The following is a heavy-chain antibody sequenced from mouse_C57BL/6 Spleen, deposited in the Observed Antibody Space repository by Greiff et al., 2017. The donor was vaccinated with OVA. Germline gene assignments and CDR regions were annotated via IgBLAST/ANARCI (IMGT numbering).Heavy chain of an antibody. V-gene: IGHV1-64*01. D-gene: IGHD1-1*01. CDR3: ARPFDYYGSSDWYFDV. J-gene: IGHJ1*03. CDR1: GYTFTSYW. Sequence: QVQLQQPGAELVKPGASVKLSCKASGYTFTSYWMHWVKQRPGQGLEWIGMIHPNSGSTNYNEKFKSKATLTVDKSSSTAYMQLSSLTSEDSAFYSCARPFDYYGSSDWYFDVWGTGTTVTVSS. CDR2: IHPNSGST.